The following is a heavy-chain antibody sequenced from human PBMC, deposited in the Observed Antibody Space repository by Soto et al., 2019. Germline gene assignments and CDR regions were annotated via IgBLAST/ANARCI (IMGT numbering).Heavy chain of an antibody. CDR1: GYTFNRFY. CDR2: INTRGGTT. CDR3: AGGPDDRDVPRCDY. Sequence: QVQLVQSGAEVRKPGASVRLSCKESGYTFNRFYLHWVRQAPGQGLEWMGIINTRGGTTAYAQNFRGRPTVTRATCTSTLYMELSDLRSEDTAVYSCAGGPDDRDVPRCDYLGQGTRVTVSS. V-gene: IGHV1-46*02. J-gene: IGHJ4*02. D-gene: IGHD4-17*01.